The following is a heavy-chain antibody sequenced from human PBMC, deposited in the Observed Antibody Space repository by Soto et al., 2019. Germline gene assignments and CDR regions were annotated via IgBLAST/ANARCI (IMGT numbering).Heavy chain of an antibody. Sequence: GGSLRLSCAASGLTIRSYWMHWVRQAPGKGLVWVSRINTDGSVAMYVDSVKGRFTISRDNSKNTLYLQMNSLRAEDTAVYYCAKEKGGYSGYHFDYWRQGTLVPVSS. CDR1: GLTIRSYW. CDR2: INTDGSVA. V-gene: IGHV3-74*03. J-gene: IGHJ4*02. D-gene: IGHD5-12*01. CDR3: AKEKGGYSGYHFDY.